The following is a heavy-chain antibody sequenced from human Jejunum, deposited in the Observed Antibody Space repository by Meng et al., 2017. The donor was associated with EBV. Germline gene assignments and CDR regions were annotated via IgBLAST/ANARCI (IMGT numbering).Heavy chain of an antibody. J-gene: IGHJ5*02. CDR3: ARDGGPSGSYAYWFDP. D-gene: IGHD1-26*01. CDR1: GCANSSMKW. CDR2: IFHIGTT. V-gene: IGHV4-4*02. Sequence: QVKLLGAAPGLVRPLLTLALPVAVLGCANSSMKWWSWVSQHPGKGPEWIGEIFHIGTTNYNPTLKRRVTMSVDKSKNHFSLKLTSVTAADTAAYYCARDGGPSGSYAYWFDPWGQGTLVTVSS.